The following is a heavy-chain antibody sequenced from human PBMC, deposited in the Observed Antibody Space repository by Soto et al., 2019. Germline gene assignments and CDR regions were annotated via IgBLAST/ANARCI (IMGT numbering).Heavy chain of an antibody. D-gene: IGHD4-4*01. CDR3: ARVALQGYYYGMDV. CDR2: IYHSGST. CDR1: GGSISSGGYS. V-gene: IGHV4-30-2*05. Sequence: SETLSLTCAVSGGSISSGGYSWSWIRQPPGKGLEWIGYIYHSGSTYYNPSLKSRVTISVDTSKNQFSLKLSSVTAADTAVYYCARVALQGYYYGMDVWGQGTTVTVSS. J-gene: IGHJ6*02.